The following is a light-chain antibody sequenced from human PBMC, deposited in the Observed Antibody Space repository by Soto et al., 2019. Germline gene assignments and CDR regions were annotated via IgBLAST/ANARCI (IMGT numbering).Light chain of an antibody. Sequence: EIVLTQSPATLSLSPGERATLSCRASQSVSRYLAWYQQKHGQAPRLLINDASNRATGIPARFSGSGSGTDFTLTISSLEPEDFAVYYCQQPSDWPLTFGGGTKVEIK. CDR3: QQPSDWPLT. CDR1: QSVSRY. CDR2: DAS. V-gene: IGKV3-11*01. J-gene: IGKJ4*01.